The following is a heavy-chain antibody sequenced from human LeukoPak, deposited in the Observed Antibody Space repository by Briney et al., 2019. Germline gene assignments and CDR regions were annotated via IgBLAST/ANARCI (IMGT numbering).Heavy chain of an antibody. CDR1: GGTFSSYG. J-gene: IGHJ3*02. V-gene: IGHV1-69*01. CDR3: ALYYYDSSGYYSNDAFDI. D-gene: IGHD3-22*01. Sequence: PVKVSCKASGGTFSSYGISWVRQAPGQGLEWMGGIIPIFDTANYAQQFQGRVTITADESTSTAYMELSSLRSEDTAVYYCALYYYDSSGYYSNDAFDIWGQGTMVTV. CDR2: IIPIFDTA.